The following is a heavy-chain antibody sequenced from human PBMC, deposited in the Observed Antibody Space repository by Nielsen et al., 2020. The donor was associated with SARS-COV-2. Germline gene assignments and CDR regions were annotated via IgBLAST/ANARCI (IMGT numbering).Heavy chain of an antibody. CDR3: ARPIAVAYDAFDI. CDR1: GYSFTSYW. J-gene: IGHJ3*02. V-gene: IGHV5-10-1*01. CDR2: IDPSDSYT. Sequence: GESLKISCQGSGYSFTSYWISWVRQMPGKGLEWMGRIDPSDSYTNYSPSFQGHVTISADKSISTAYLQWSSLKASDTAMYYCARPIAVAYDAFDIWGQGTMVTVSS. D-gene: IGHD6-19*01.